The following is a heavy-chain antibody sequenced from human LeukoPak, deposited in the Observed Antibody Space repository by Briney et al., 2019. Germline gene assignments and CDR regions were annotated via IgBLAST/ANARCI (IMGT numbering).Heavy chain of an antibody. V-gene: IGHV3-7*03. Sequence: GGSLRLSCGASGFSFSDDWMTWFRQAPGKGLEWVANINQDGSEEYYVASVKGRFTISRDHSRNTLYLQMNSLRAEDTAVYYCAKSWYHFDFWGQGTLVTVSS. J-gene: IGHJ4*02. D-gene: IGHD6-13*01. CDR2: INQDGSEE. CDR3: AKSWYHFDF. CDR1: GFSFSDDW.